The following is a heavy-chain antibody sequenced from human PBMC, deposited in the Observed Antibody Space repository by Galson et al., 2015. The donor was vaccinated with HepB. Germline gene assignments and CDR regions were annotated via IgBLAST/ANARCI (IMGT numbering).Heavy chain of an antibody. J-gene: IGHJ5*02. Sequence: SLRLSCAIPGFTSTNYAMTWVRQGPGKGLEWLSGITGRSTGSYYADSVKGRFTVSRDNSKNTLYLQMNSLRVEDTALYYCATGLLWSGEFTWGQGTLVTVSA. CDR3: ATGLLWSGEFT. D-gene: IGHD3-10*01. CDR1: GFTSTNYA. V-gene: IGHV3-23*01. CDR2: ITGRSTGS.